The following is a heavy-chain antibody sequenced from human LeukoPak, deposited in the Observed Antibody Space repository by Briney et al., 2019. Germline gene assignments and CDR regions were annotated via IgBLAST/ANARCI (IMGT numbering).Heavy chain of an antibody. CDR3: ASDYYGGGTPGGYFHY. V-gene: IGHV3-23*01. CDR2: LSGSGAGT. J-gene: IGHJ4*02. CDR1: GFTFSDYA. Sequence: GGSLRLSCAASGFTFSDYALGWVRQAPGRGLEWVATLSGSGAGTYYSDSVQGRFTISRDNSKRTLFLQMNSLRAEDTAVYYCASDYYGGGTPGGYFHYWGQGTLVTVSS. D-gene: IGHD3-10*01.